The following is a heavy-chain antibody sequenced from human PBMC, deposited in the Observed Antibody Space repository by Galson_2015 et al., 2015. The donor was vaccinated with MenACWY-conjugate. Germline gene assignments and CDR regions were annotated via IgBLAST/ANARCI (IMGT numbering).Heavy chain of an antibody. CDR1: GYTLTELS. D-gene: IGHD5-18*01. CDR2: FDPEDGET. Sequence: SVKVSCKVSGYTLTELSMHWVRQAPGKGLEWMGGFDPEDGETIYAQKFQGRATMTEDTSTDTAYMELSSLRSEDTAVYYCATAGGYSYGPSDYWGQGTLVTVSS. J-gene: IGHJ4*02. CDR3: ATAGGYSYGPSDY. V-gene: IGHV1-24*01.